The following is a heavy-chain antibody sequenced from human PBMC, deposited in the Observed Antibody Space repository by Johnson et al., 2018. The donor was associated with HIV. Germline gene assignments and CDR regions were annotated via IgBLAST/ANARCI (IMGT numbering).Heavy chain of an antibody. J-gene: IGHJ3*02. D-gene: IGHD2-2*01. CDR3: ARASHYADAFDI. V-gene: IGHV3-11*01. CDR1: GFTFSDYY. Sequence: QVQVVESGGGLVKPGGSLRLSCAASGFTFSDYYMSWIRQAPGKGLEWVSYISSSGSTIYYADSVKGRFTISRDNSKNTLYLQMNSLRVDDTALYYCARASHYADAFDIWGQGTMVTVSS. CDR2: ISSSGSTI.